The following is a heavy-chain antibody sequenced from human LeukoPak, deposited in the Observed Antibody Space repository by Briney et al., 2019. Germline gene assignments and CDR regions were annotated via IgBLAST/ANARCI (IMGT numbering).Heavy chain of an antibody. V-gene: IGHV1-2*02. CDR3: ARDRKGHTSDY. Sequence: ASVKVSCKASGYTSTGYYMHWVRQAPGQGLEGMGWINPNSGGTNYAQKFQGRVTMTRDTSISTAYLELSRLRSDDTAVYYCARDRKGHTSDYWGQGTLVTVSS. D-gene: IGHD3-3*01. CDR2: INPNSGGT. CDR1: GYTSTGYY. J-gene: IGHJ4*02.